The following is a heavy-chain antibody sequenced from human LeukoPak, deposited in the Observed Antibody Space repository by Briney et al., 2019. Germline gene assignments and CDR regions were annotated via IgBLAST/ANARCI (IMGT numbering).Heavy chain of an antibody. CDR3: ARDLLRDFDY. CDR1: GGSFSGYY. V-gene: IGHV4-34*01. D-gene: IGHD2-15*01. CDR2: INHSGST. J-gene: IGHJ4*02. Sequence: SETLPLTCAVYGGSFSGYYWSWIRQPPGKGLEWIGEINHSGSTNYNPSLKSRVTISVDTSKNQFSLKLSSVTAADTAVYYCARDLLRDFDYWGQGTLVTVSS.